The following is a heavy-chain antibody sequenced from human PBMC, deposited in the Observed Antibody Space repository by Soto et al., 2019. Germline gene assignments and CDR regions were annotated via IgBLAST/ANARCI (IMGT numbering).Heavy chain of an antibody. CDR1: GFTFSDHY. CDR2: TRNKANSYTT. D-gene: IGHD1-26*01. J-gene: IGHJ4*02. V-gene: IGHV3-72*01. Sequence: PGGSLRLSCAASGFTFSDHYMDWVRQAPGKGLEWVGRTRNKANSYTTEYAASVKGRFTISRDDSKNSLYLQMNSLKTEDTAVYYCARVGGYSGSYPFDYWGQGTLVTVSS. CDR3: ARVGGYSGSYPFDY.